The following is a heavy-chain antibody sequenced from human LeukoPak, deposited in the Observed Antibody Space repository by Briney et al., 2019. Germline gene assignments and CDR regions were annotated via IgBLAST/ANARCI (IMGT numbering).Heavy chain of an antibody. CDR1: GLTFSSYA. Sequence: HAGGSLRLSCVASGLTFSSYAMTWIRQAPGEGLEWVSGISGSGGSTYYADSVRGRFTISRDNSKNTLYLQMYGLRVEDTAVYYCAKGDDASGSSPHDYWGQGTLVTVSS. J-gene: IGHJ4*02. D-gene: IGHD3-10*01. V-gene: IGHV3-23*01. CDR2: ISGSGGST. CDR3: AKGDDASGSSPHDY.